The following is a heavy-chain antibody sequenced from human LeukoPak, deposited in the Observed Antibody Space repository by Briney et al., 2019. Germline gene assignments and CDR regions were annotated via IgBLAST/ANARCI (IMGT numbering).Heavy chain of an antibody. CDR1: GFTFSSYW. V-gene: IGHV3-7*01. D-gene: IGHD3-10*01. Sequence: GGSLRLSCAASGFTFSSYWMSGVRKAPGKGLEWVANIKQEGSEKYYVHSVKGRFTISRDNAKNSLYLQMNSLRAEDTAVYYCARDIFYYGSGSYYPFDYWGQGTLVTVSS. CDR2: IKQEGSEK. J-gene: IGHJ4*02. CDR3: ARDIFYYGSGSYYPFDY.